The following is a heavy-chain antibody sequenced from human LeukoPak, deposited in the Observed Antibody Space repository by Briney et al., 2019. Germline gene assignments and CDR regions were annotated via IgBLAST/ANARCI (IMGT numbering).Heavy chain of an antibody. CDR1: GFRFSDYY. V-gene: IGHV3-11*03. D-gene: IGHD3-10*01. J-gene: IGHJ4*02. CDR3: ASYGPGSYPEY. Sequence: GGSLRLSCAASGFRFSDYYMNWIRQAPGKGLEWVSYISSSSSDTNYADSVMGRFTISRDNAKNSLYLQMNSLRAEDTAVYYCASYGPGSYPEYWGQGTLVTVSS. CDR2: ISSSSSDT.